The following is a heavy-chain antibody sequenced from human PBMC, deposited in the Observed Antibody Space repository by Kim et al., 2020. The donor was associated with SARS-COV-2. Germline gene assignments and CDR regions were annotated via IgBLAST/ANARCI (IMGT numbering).Heavy chain of an antibody. J-gene: IGHJ3*02. D-gene: IGHD5-18*01. CDR3: ARVIQLLNFAFDI. Sequence: SETLSLTCTVSGGSISSYYWSWIRQPPGKGLEWIGYIYYSGSTNYNPSLKSRVTISVDTSKNQFSLKLSSVTAADTAVYYCARVIQLLNFAFDIWGQGTMVTVSS. V-gene: IGHV4-59*01. CDR1: GGSISSYY. CDR2: IYYSGST.